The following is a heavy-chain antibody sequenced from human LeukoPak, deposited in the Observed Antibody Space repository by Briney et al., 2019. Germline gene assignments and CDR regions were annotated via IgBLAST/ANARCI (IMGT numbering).Heavy chain of an antibody. CDR1: GGSISSYY. Sequence: PSETLSLTCTVSGGSISSYYWSWIRQPPGKGLEWIGYIYYSGSTNYNPSLKSRVTISVDTSKNQFSLKLSSVTAADTAVYYCARTSESGSYFPYYFDYWGQGTLVTVSS. CDR3: ARTSESGSYFPYYFDY. CDR2: IYYSGST. J-gene: IGHJ4*02. D-gene: IGHD1-26*01. V-gene: IGHV4-59*01.